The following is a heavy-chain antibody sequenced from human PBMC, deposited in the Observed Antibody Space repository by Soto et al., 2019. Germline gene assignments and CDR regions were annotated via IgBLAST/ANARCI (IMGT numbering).Heavy chain of an antibody. D-gene: IGHD6-13*01. Sequence: QVQLQESGPGLVKPSETLSLTCTVSGGSISSYYWSWIRQPPGKGLEWIGYIYYSGSTSYNPSLKSRGTISVDTSKNQFSLKLSSVTAADTAVYYCARAAGTIWGQGTLVTVSS. CDR3: ARAAGTI. CDR1: GGSISSYY. V-gene: IGHV4-59*01. J-gene: IGHJ4*02. CDR2: IYYSGST.